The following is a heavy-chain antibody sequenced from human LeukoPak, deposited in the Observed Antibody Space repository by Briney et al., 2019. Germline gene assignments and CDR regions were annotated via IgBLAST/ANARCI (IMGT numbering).Heavy chain of an antibody. CDR2: INPKSGGT. CDR3: AREGIAVTNVNWFDP. D-gene: IGHD6-19*01. J-gene: IGHJ5*02. V-gene: IGHV1-2*02. CDR1: GYTFTDHY. Sequence: ASVKVSGKASGYTFTDHYIHWVRQAPGQGLEWMGWINPKSGGTDYAQKFQGRVTMTRDTSINTAQIELSRLRSDDTAVYYCAREGIAVTNVNWFDPWGQGTLVTVSS.